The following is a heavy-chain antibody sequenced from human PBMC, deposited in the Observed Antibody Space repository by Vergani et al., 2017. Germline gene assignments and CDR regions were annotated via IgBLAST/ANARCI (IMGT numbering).Heavy chain of an antibody. CDR2: IIPMYGTT. Sequence: QVQLVQSGTEMKKPGSSVKVSCKASGGTFSSSGLSWVRQAPGHGLEWMGRIIPMYGTTNYAQKFQGRVTMTADESTSTAFMELRSLRSEDTAVYYCARISKHRTYYYDNSDFSIWGQGTLVTVSS. CDR3: ARISKHRTYYYDNSDFSI. J-gene: IGHJ4*02. CDR1: GGTFSSSG. V-gene: IGHV1-69*13. D-gene: IGHD3-22*01.